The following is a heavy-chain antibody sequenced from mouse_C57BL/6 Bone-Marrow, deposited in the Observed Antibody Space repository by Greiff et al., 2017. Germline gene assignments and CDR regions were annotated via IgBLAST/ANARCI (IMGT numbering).Heavy chain of an antibody. CDR3: AVYSNWYFDV. D-gene: IGHD2-5*01. CDR2: IYPGGGYT. CDR1: GYTFTNYW. V-gene: IGHV1-63*01. Sequence: VQLQESGAELVRPGTSVKMSCKASGYTFTNYWIGWAKQRPGHGLEWIRDIYPGGGYTNYNEKFKGKATLTADKSSSTAYMQFSSLTSEDSAIYYCAVYSNWYFDVWGTGTTVTVSS. J-gene: IGHJ1*03.